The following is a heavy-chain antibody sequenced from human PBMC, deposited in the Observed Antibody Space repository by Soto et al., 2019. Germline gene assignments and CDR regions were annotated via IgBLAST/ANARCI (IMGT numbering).Heavy chain of an antibody. J-gene: IGHJ5*01. V-gene: IGHV4-4*02. Sequence: QVHLQESGPGLVQSSGTLSLTCGVSGAPISTGNWWTWVRQPPGKGLEWIGEIYHGGNTNYRPSLQSRVTISVDKAKCQFALRLSSVTAADTAVYDCARHSSYYYDSSAYYDSWGQGALVTVSS. CDR3: ARHSSYYYDSSAYYDS. D-gene: IGHD3-22*01. CDR2: IYHGGNT. CDR1: GAPISTGNW.